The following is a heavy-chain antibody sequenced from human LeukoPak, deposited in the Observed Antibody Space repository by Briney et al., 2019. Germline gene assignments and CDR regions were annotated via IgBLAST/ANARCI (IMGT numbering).Heavy chain of an antibody. CDR1: GYTFSGYY. V-gene: IGHV1-2*02. Sequence: ASVKVSYKASGYTFSGYYMHWVRQAPGQGLEWMGWINPNSGGTNYAQKFQGRVTMTRDTSISTAYMELSSLTSDDTAVYYCARGYCSGGICLENYWGQGTLVTVSS. CDR2: INPNSGGT. D-gene: IGHD2-15*01. CDR3: ARGYCSGGICLENY. J-gene: IGHJ4*02.